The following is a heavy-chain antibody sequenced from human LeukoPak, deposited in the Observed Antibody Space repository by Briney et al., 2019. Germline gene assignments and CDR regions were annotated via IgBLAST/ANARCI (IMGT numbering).Heavy chain of an antibody. CDR1: GFTFSSFW. J-gene: IGHJ4*02. V-gene: IGHV3-7*01. CDR3: ARDLFDY. CDR2: IKPDGSEK. Sequence: GGSLRLSCAVSGFTFSSFWMSWVRQAPGKGLEWVANIKPDGSEKPYVDSVKGRFTISRDNAKNSLYLQMNSLRAEDTAVYYCARDLFDYWGQGTLVTVSS.